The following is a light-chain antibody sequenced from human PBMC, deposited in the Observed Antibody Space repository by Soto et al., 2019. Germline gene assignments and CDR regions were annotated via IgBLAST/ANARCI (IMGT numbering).Light chain of an antibody. Sequence: QSALTQPASVSGSPGQSITISCTGTSSDVGGYNYVSWYQQQPGKAPKLMIYEVRNRPSGVSNRFSGSKSGNTASLTISGLQAEDEADYYCSSYTTSRTYVVFGGGTKVTVL. CDR2: EVR. CDR3: SSYTTSRTYVV. V-gene: IGLV2-14*01. CDR1: SSDVGGYNY. J-gene: IGLJ2*01.